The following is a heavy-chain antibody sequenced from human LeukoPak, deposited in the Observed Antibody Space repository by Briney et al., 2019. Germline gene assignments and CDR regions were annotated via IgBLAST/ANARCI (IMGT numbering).Heavy chain of an antibody. CDR3: AREGMSVAAFDY. CDR1: GGSISGYY. J-gene: IGHJ4*02. Sequence: SETLSLTCTVSGGSISGYYLNWIRQPPGKGLEWIGYIHYSGSTNYNPSLKSRVSISVDTSKNQFSLRLSSATAADTAVYYCAREGMSVAAFDYWGQGALVTVSS. CDR2: IHYSGST. V-gene: IGHV4-59*01. D-gene: IGHD6-19*01.